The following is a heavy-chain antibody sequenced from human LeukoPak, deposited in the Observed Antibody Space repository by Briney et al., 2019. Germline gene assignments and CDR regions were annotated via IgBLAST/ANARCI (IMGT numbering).Heavy chain of an antibody. CDR2: IDPRDSYT. CDR3: ARQESSCYYDY. CDR1: GYSFTSYL. D-gene: IGHD3-22*01. Sequence: GESLKISSKGSGYSFTSYLCSWVRQMPGKGLEWMGRIDPRDSYTKYSPSFQGHVSISADKSISTAYLQWSSLKASDTATYYCARQESSCYYDYLVRGTLVTVSS. V-gene: IGHV5-10-1*01. J-gene: IGHJ4*02.